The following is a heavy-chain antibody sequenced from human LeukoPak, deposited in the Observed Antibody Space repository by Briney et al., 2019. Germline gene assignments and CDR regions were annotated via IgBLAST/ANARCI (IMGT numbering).Heavy chain of an antibody. CDR1: GFTVSSNY. CDR2: IYSGGST. V-gene: IGHV3-53*01. CDR3: AKGAGRGYCSGGSCDYFDY. Sequence: GGSLRLSCAASGFTVSSNYMSWVRQAPGKGLEWVSVIYSGGSTYYADSVKGRFTISRDNSKNTLYLQMNSLRAEDTAVYYCAKGAGRGYCSGGSCDYFDYWSQGTLVTVSS. D-gene: IGHD2-15*01. J-gene: IGHJ4*02.